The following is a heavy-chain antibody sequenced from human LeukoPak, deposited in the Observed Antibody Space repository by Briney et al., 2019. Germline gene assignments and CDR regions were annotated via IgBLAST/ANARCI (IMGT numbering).Heavy chain of an antibody. CDR1: GFTFRNHG. Sequence: GGSLRLSCAASGFTFRNHGMSWVRQAPGKGLEWVSSISSSSSYIYYADSVKGRFTISRDNAKNSLYLQMNSLRAEDTAVYYCARDYYDSSGSPEVIDYWGQGTLVTVSS. V-gene: IGHV3-21*01. CDR2: ISSSSSYI. CDR3: ARDYYDSSGSPEVIDY. J-gene: IGHJ4*02. D-gene: IGHD3-22*01.